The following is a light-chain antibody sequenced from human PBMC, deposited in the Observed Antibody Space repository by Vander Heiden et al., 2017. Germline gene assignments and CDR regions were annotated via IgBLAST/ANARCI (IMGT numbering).Light chain of an antibody. V-gene: IGKV3-15*01. CDR2: ESS. CDR3: QHYINWPHT. CDR1: QGISSH. J-gene: IGKJ2*01. Sequence: EIGMPQSPATLSMSPGERVTLSCKASQGISSHLAWYQQKPGQTPRLLIYESSTRATGIPARFSGSGSGTEFTLTISSLQSEDFAVYYCQHYINWPHTFGQGTKLEIK.